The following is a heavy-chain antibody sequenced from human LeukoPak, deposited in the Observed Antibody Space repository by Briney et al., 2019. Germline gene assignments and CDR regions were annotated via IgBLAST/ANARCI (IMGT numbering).Heavy chain of an antibody. J-gene: IGHJ5*02. CDR1: GFTFSSYW. V-gene: IGHV3-7*03. CDR2: IKQDGSEK. D-gene: IGHD3-10*01. Sequence: GGSLRLSCAASGFTFSSYWMSWVRQAPGKGLEWVANIKQDGSEKYYVDSVKGRFTISRDNAKNSLYLQMNSLRAEDTAVYYCAKELLLWFGELSDWFDPWGQGTLVTVSS. CDR3: AKELLLWFGELSDWFDP.